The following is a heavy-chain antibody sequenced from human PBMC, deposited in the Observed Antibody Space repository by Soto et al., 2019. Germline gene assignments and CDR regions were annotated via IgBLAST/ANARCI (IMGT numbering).Heavy chain of an antibody. V-gene: IGHV1-18*01. CDR3: AGATSNSFDY. Sequence: HVQLLQSGGELKKPGASVKVSCNTSGFTFNTYLISWVRQAPGQGLEWMGWISPYNGNTKYGEKFQGRVTMTTDKITRTAYMELRNLRIDDTAVYYCAGATSNSFDYWGKGTLVTVSS. D-gene: IGHD2-2*01. CDR1: GFTFNTYL. CDR2: ISPYNGNT. J-gene: IGHJ4*02.